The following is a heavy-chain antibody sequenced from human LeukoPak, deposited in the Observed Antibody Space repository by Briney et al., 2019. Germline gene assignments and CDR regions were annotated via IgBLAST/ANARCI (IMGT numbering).Heavy chain of an antibody. J-gene: IGHJ4*02. D-gene: IGHD3-22*01. CDR3: ARANYYDSSGTEGPWFDC. CDR2: ISAYNGNT. Sequence: ASVKVSCKASGYTFTSYGISWVRQAPGQGLEWMGWISAYNGNTNYAQKHQGRVTMTTDTSTSTAYMELRSLRSDDTAVYYCARANYYDSSGTEGPWFDCWGQGTLVTVSS. V-gene: IGHV1-18*01. CDR1: GYTFTSYG.